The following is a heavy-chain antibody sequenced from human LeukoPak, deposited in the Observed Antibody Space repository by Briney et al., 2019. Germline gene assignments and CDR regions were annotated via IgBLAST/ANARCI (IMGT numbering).Heavy chain of an antibody. CDR1: GYTFTCCD. J-gene: IGHJ4*02. CDR3: ARALRSGSYYEVYC. V-gene: IGHV1-2*02. Sequence: GASVKVSCKASGYTFTCCDMHWGRQAHGQGLEWMGWINTNSGGTNYAQKFQGRVTITRDTSISTAYMELRRLGSDDAAVYYCARALRSGSYYEVYCWGQGTLVTVSS. CDR2: INTNSGGT. D-gene: IGHD1-26*01.